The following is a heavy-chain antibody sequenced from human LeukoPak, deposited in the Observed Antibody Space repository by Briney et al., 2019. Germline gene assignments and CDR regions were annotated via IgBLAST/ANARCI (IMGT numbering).Heavy chain of an antibody. CDR2: IYYSGSI. CDR1: GDSIKNYY. CDR3: ARVRSGSYHDY. Sequence: SETLSLTCTVSGDSIKNYYWSWIRQPPGKGLEWIGYIYYSGSINYNPSLKSRVTISLDTSKNQFSLSLNSVTVADTAVYYCARVRSGSYHDYWGQGTLLTVSS. D-gene: IGHD3-10*01. V-gene: IGHV4-59*12. J-gene: IGHJ4*02.